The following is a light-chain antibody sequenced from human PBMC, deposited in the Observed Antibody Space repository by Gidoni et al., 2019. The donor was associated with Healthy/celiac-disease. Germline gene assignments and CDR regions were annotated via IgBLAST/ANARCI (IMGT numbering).Light chain of an antibody. V-gene: IGKV3-20*01. CDR2: GAS. CDR3: QQYGSSPT. CDR1: QSVSSSY. Sequence: EIVLTPSPGTLSLSPGERATLSCRASQSVSSSYLAWYQQKPGQAPRLLIYGASSRATGIPDRCSGSGSGTDFTLTISRLEPEDFAEYYCQQYGSSPTFGQGTKVEIK. J-gene: IGKJ1*01.